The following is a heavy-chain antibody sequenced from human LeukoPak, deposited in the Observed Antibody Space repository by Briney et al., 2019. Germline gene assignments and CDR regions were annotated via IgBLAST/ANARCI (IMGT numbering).Heavy chain of an antibody. D-gene: IGHD2-15*01. J-gene: IGHJ5*02. Sequence: GASVKVSCKASRYTFTGYYIHWVRQAPGQGPEWMGWINPDNGGTNYAQKFQGRVTMTRDTSINTAYMEVSRLKSHDTAVYYCARESPDIVVVVTAALRRSWFDPWGQGTLVTVSS. CDR2: INPDNGGT. CDR1: RYTFTGYY. V-gene: IGHV1-2*02. CDR3: ARESPDIVVVVTAALRRSWFDP.